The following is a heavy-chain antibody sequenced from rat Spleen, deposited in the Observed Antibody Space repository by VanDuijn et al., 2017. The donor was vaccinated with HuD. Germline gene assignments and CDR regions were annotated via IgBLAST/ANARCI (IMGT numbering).Heavy chain of an antibody. Sequence: EVQLVESGGGLVQPGGSLKLSCAASGFIFNRYYMVWVRQAPTKGLEWVAYISTAGSNTFYRDSVKGRFTISRDNDKSTLHLQMDSLRSEDTATYYCARHDYSAPFDYWGQGVMVTVSS. D-gene: IGHD1-1*01. CDR2: ISTAGSNT. CDR3: ARHDYSAPFDY. CDR1: GFIFNRYY. V-gene: IGHV5-25*01. J-gene: IGHJ2*01.